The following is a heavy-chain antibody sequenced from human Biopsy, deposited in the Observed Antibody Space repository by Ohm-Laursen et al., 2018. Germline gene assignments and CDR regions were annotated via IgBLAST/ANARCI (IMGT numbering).Heavy chain of an antibody. CDR2: INPHSGTT. CDR1: GYTFTGQY. D-gene: IGHD2-15*01. V-gene: IGHV1-2*02. Sequence: SVTDSRKASGYTFTGQYLPWVRQVPGQGLEWMGWINPHSGTTKFAQDFQGRVTMTRDTSITTAYMELRRLRSDDTAVYYCAKGQDLRGGAEYFQHWGQGALVTVSS. CDR3: AKGQDLRGGAEYFQH. J-gene: IGHJ1*01.